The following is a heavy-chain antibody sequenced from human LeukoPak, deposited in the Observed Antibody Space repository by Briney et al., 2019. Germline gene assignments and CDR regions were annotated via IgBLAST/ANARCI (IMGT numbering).Heavy chain of an antibody. CDR2: IKEDGSEK. J-gene: IGHJ4*02. CDR1: GFTFDSYW. V-gene: IGHV3-7*02. Sequence: GGSLRLSCATSGFTFDSYWMSWVRQAPGKGLEWVANIKEDGSEKYYVDSVKGRFTISRDNAQNSLYLQMSSLRAEDTAVYYRARNVYNFDYWGQGTLVTVSS. D-gene: IGHD3-10*02. CDR3: ARNVYNFDY.